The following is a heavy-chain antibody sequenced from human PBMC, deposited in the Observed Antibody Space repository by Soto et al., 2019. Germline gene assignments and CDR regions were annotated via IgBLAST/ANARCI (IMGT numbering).Heavy chain of an antibody. CDR1: GFPFSSYA. D-gene: IGHD2-15*01. CDR3: AKALSVASSMDV. V-gene: IGHV3-64*04. CDR2: ISSNGGRT. J-gene: IGHJ6*02. Sequence: PGGSLRLSCSASGFPFSSYAIHWVRQAPGKGLEYVSAISSNGGRTYYADSVKGRFTISRDNSKNTLYLQMNSLRAEDTAVYYCAKALSVASSMDVWGQGTTVTVSS.